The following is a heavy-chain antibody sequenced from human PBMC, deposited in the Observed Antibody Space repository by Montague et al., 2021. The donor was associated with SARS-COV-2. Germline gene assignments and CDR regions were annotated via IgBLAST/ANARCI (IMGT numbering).Heavy chain of an antibody. D-gene: IGHD3-9*01. Sequence: CAISGDSVSSKSVAWNWIRQSPSRGLEWLGRTYYRSKWDSDYAEXVKRRLVITPDTSKNQVSLQLNSVIPEDTAVYFCASSGITLTGLDAFDTWGQGTMVTVSS. CDR1: GDSVSSKSVA. J-gene: IGHJ3*02. V-gene: IGHV6-1*01. CDR3: ASSGITLTGLDAFDT. CDR2: TYYRSKWDS.